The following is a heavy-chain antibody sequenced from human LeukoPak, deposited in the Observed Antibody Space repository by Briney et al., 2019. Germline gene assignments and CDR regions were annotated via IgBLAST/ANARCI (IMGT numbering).Heavy chain of an antibody. D-gene: IGHD1-26*01. Sequence: SVKVSCKASGGTFSSYTISWVRQAPGQGLEWMGRIIPILGIANYAQKFRGRVTITADKSTSTAYMELSSLRSEDTAVYYCARALIVGATIGAFQHWGQGTLVTVSS. CDR1: GGTFSSYT. CDR3: ARALIVGATIGAFQH. CDR2: IIPILGIA. V-gene: IGHV1-69*02. J-gene: IGHJ1*01.